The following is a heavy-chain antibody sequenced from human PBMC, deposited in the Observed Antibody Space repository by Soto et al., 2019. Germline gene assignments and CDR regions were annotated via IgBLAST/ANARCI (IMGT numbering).Heavy chain of an antibody. CDR3: ARFPLGY. J-gene: IGHJ4*02. Sequence: SGGSLRLSCAASGFTFSSYSMNWVRQAPGKGLEWVSYISSSSTIYYADSVKGRFTISRDNAKNSLYLQMNSLRDEDTAVYYCARFPLGYWGQGTLVTVSS. V-gene: IGHV3-48*02. CDR1: GFTFSSYS. CDR2: ISSSSTI.